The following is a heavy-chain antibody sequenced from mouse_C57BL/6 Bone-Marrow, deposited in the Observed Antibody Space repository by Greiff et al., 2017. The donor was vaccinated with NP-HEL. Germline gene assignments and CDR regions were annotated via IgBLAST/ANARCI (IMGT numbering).Heavy chain of an antibody. CDR3: ASHWYKAWFAY. D-gene: IGHD1-1*02. V-gene: IGHV1-64*01. Sequence: QVQLQQPGAELVKPGASVKLSCKASGYTFTSYWMHWVKQRPGQGLEWIGMIHPNSGSTNYNEKFKSKATLTVDKSSSTAYMQLSSLTSEDSAVYYCASHWYKAWFAYWGQGTLVTVSA. CDR1: GYTFTSYW. CDR2: IHPNSGST. J-gene: IGHJ3*01.